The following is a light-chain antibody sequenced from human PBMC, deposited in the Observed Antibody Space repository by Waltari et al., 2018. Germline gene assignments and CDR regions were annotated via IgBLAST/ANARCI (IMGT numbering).Light chain of an antibody. V-gene: IGKV2-30*02. CDR3: MQGTHWPYT. CDR1: QSLVHSDGNTN. J-gene: IGKJ2*01. Sequence: DVVMTQSPLSLPVTLGQPASISCTSSQSLVHSDGNTNLTWFHQRPGQSPRRLIYRISIRDSGVPDRCSGSGSGTDFTLKISSVEAEDVGVYDCMQGTHWPYTFGPGTRLDIK. CDR2: RIS.